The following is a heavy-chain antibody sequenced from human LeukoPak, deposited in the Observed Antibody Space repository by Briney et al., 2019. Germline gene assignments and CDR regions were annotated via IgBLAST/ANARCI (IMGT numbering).Heavy chain of an antibody. D-gene: IGHD6-13*01. CDR2: IIPIFGTA. J-gene: IGHJ6*03. V-gene: IGHV1-69*05. Sequence: SVKVSCKASGGTLSSYAISWVRQAPGQGLEWMGGIIPIFGTANYAQKFQGRVTITTDESTSTAYMELSSLRSEDTAVYYCARDTRQQLVKNYYYYYMDVWGKGTTVTVSS. CDR3: ARDTRQQLVKNYYYYYMDV. CDR1: GGTLSSYA.